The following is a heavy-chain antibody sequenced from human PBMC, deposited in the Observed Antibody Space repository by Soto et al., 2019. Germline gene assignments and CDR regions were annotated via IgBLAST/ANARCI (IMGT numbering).Heavy chain of an antibody. V-gene: IGHV1-69*13. D-gene: IGHD3-16*02. Sequence: VASVKVSCKASAGTFSSYAISWVRQAPGQGLEWMGGIIPIFGTANYAQKFQGRVTITADESRSTAYMELSSLRSEDTAVYYCASPETPYYDYVWGSYRPHYGMDVWGQGTTVTVSS. J-gene: IGHJ6*02. CDR3: ASPETPYYDYVWGSYRPHYGMDV. CDR2: IIPIFGTA. CDR1: AGTFSSYA.